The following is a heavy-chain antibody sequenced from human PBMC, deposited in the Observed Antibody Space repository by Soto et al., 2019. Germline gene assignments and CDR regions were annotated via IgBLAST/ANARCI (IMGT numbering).Heavy chain of an antibody. CDR3: AREMGFTVVRGVIIGWFDP. D-gene: IGHD3-10*01. V-gene: IGHV1-69*13. CDR2: IIPIFGTA. J-gene: IGHJ5*02. CDR1: GGTFSGYA. Sequence: GASVKVSCKASGGTFSGYAISWVRQAPGQGLEWMGGIIPIFGTANYAQKFQGRVTITADESTSTAYMELSSLRSEDTAVYYCAREMGFTVVRGVIIGWFDPWGQGTLVTVSS.